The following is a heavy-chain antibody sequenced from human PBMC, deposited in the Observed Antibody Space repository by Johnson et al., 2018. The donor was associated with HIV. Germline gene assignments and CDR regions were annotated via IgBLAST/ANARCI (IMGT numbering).Heavy chain of an antibody. CDR2: VNQDGSAK. Sequence: EVQLVESGGGLVQPGGSLRLSCAASGFTLSNHWMSWVRQAPGKGLEYVANVNQDGSAKFYVDSVKGRFTISRDNAKNSLYLQMNSLRDEDTAVYYCVTADRGSAWGQVTTVTVSS. CDR1: GFTLSNHW. V-gene: IGHV3-7*05. D-gene: IGHD1-26*01. J-gene: IGHJ3*01. CDR3: VTADRGSA.